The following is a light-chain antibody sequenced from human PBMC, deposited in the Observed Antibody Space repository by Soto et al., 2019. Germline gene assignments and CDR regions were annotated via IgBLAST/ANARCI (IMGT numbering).Light chain of an antibody. Sequence: QSALTQPPSASGSPGQSVAISCTGTSSDVGGYNYVSWYQQHPGKAPKLMIYEVNKRPSGVPDRFSGSKSGNTASLTVSGLQAEDEADYYCSSYAGSSNVFGTGTKGTGL. CDR3: SSYAGSSNV. CDR1: SSDVGGYNY. CDR2: EVN. V-gene: IGLV2-8*01. J-gene: IGLJ1*01.